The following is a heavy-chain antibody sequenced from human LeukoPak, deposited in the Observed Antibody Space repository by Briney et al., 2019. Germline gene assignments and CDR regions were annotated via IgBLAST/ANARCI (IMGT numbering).Heavy chain of an antibody. D-gene: IGHD4-17*01. CDR3: ARDRLRSPDY. CDR2: ISSSANTL. CDR1: GFTFSDYY. V-gene: IGHV3-11*04. J-gene: IGHJ4*02. Sequence: GGSLRLSCAASGFTFSDYYMNWIRQAPGKGLEWVSYISSSANTLYYADSVKGRFTISRDNSKNTLYLQMNSLRAEDTAVYYCARDRLRSPDYWGQGTLVTVSS.